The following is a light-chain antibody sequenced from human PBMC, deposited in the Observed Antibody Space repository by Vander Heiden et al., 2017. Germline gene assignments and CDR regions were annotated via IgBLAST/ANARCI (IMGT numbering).Light chain of an antibody. CDR3: QQYESTPRT. CDR2: WAS. V-gene: IGKV4-1*01. Sequence: DIVMTQSPDSLAVSLGERATINCKSSQSVLYSSNNKNYLAWYQQKPGQSPKLLIYWASTRESGVPDRFSGSGSGTDFTLTISSLQAEDVAVYDCQQYESTPRTFGQGTKMEIK. CDR1: QSVLYSSNNKNY. J-gene: IGKJ2*01.